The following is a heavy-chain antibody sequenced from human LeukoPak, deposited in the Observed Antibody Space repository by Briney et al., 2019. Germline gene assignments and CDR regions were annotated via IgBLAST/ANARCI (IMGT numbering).Heavy chain of an antibody. V-gene: IGHV3-7*01. CDR2: IKQDGSEK. CDR3: ARSYCSSTSCYGAFDI. D-gene: IGHD2-2*01. Sequence: GGSLRLSCAASGFTLSSYWMSWVRQAPGKGLEWVANIKQDGSEKYYVDSVKGRFTISRDNAKNSLYLQMNSLRAEDTAVYYCARSYCSSTSCYGAFDIWGQGTMVTVSS. J-gene: IGHJ3*02. CDR1: GFTLSSYW.